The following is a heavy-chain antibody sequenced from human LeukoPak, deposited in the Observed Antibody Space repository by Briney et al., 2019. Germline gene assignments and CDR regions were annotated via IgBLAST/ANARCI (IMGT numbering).Heavy chain of an antibody. J-gene: IGHJ4*02. CDR1: GGSISTYY. CDR3: AANSADYNTLGSSYKV. CDR2: ISYSGTT. V-gene: IGHV4-59*05. Sequence: ASETLSLTCTVSGGSISTYYWTWIRQSPGKGLEWIGGISYSGTTYYNPSLKSRVTISVDTSKNQFSLKLNSVTAADTAVFYCAANSADYNTLGSSYKVWGQGTLVTVSS. D-gene: IGHD3-10*01.